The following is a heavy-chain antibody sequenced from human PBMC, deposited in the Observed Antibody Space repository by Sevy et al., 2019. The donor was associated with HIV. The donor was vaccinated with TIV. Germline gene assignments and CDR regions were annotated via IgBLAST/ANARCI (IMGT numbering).Heavy chain of an antibody. CDR1: GFTFSGSA. Sequence: GGSRRLSCAASGFTFSGSALHWVRQASGKGLEWVGRIKKIGDSYATAFAASVEGRFTISRDDLKNTVHLQMNSLKIEDTAVYYCTRLIYPDDAFDIWGQGTMVTVSS. CDR3: TRLIYPDDAFDI. V-gene: IGHV3-73*01. CDR2: IKKIGDSYAT. J-gene: IGHJ3*02.